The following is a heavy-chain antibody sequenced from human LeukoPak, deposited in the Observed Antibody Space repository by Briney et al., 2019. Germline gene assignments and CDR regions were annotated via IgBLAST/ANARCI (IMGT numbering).Heavy chain of an antibody. CDR3: AGAWLGSVSYSAH. CDR2: MNPKSGNT. D-gene: IGHD3-10*01. Sequence: ASVKVSCKASGYTFTTYDIHWVRQATGQGPEWMGWMNPKSGNTGYAQKFQGRVTMTRNTSITTAYMELSSLRSEDTAVYYCAGAWLGSVSYSAHWGQGTLVIVSS. V-gene: IGHV1-8*01. CDR1: GYTFTTYD. J-gene: IGHJ4*02.